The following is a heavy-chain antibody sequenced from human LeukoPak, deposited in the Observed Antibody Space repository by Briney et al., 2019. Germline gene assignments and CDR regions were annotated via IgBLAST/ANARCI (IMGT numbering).Heavy chain of an antibody. J-gene: IGHJ3*02. Sequence: SETLSLTCTVSGGSISSNYWSWIRQPPGKGLEWIGYIYYSGRTDYNPSLKSRVTISVDMSKNQFSLNLYSVTAADTAVYYCARTGDCSSTSCYYTFDIWGQGTMVTVCS. D-gene: IGHD2-2*01. V-gene: IGHV4-59*08. CDR1: GGSISSNY. CDR2: IYYSGRT. CDR3: ARTGDCSSTSCYYTFDI.